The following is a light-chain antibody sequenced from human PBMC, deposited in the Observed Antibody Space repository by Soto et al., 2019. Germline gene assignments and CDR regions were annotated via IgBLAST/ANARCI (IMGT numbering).Light chain of an antibody. CDR2: NVI. V-gene: IGLV2-11*01. CDR3: CSYAGSYTYV. CDR1: SSDVGGYNF. J-gene: IGLJ1*01. Sequence: ALTQPRSVSGSPGQSVTISCTGTSSDVGGYNFVSWYQHHPGKAPKLMIYNVIQRPSGVPDRFSASKSGNTASLTISGLQAEDEADYYCCSYAGSYTYVFGTGTKVTVL.